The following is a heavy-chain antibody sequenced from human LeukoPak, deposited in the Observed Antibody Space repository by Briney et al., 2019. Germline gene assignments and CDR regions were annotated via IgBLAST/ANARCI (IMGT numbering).Heavy chain of an antibody. J-gene: IGHJ6*03. V-gene: IGHV1-18*01. Sequence: ASVKVSCKASGYTFSSYGISWVRQAPGQGLEWMGWISAYNGNTNYAQKLQGRVTMTTDTSTSTAYMELRSLRSDDTAVYYCAKGGIFGVPPTRYYYYYMDVWGKGTTVTVSS. CDR3: AKGGIFGVPPTRYYYYYMDV. D-gene: IGHD3-3*01. CDR1: GYTFSSYG. CDR2: ISAYNGNT.